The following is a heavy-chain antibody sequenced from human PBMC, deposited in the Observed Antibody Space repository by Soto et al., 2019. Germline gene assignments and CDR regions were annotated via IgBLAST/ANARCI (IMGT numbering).Heavy chain of an antibody. CDR1: GYTFTSYV. V-gene: IGHV1-18*01. CDR3: ARDIIVAGPYYYGMDG. D-gene: IGHD5-12*01. J-gene: IGHJ6*04. CDR2: ISAYNGNT. Sequence: ASVKVSCKASGYTFTSYVISWVRQAPGQGLEWMGWISAYNGNTNYAQKLQGRVTMTTDTSTSTAYMELRSLRSDDTAVYYCARDIIVAGPYYYGMDGWGKGTTVTVSS.